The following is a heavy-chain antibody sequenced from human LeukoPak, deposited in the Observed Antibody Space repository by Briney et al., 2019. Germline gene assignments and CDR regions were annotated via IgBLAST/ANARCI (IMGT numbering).Heavy chain of an antibody. V-gene: IGHV4-59*08. CDR2: IYYSGST. D-gene: IGHD2-15*01. CDR1: GGSISSYY. Sequence: SETLSLTCTVSGGSISSYYWSWIRQPPGKGLEWIGYIYYSGSTNYNPSLKSRVTISVDTSKNQFSLKLSSVTAADTAVYYCARVLYCSGGSCYYNWFDPWGQGTLVTVSS. CDR3: ARVLYCSGGSCYYNWFDP. J-gene: IGHJ5*02.